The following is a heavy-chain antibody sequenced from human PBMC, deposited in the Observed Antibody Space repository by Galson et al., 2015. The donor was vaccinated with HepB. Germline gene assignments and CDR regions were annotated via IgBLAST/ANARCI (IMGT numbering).Heavy chain of an antibody. J-gene: IGHJ3*02. V-gene: IGHV1-3*01. CDR2: INAGNGNT. CDR1: GYTFTSYA. D-gene: IGHD5-12*01. Sequence: SCKASGYTFTSYAMHWVRQAPGQRLEWMGWINAGNGNTKYSQKFQGRVTITRDTSASTAYMELSSLRSEDTAVYYCARAGGYSGYDVFRAFDIWGQGTMVPVSS. CDR3: ARAGGYSGYDVFRAFDI.